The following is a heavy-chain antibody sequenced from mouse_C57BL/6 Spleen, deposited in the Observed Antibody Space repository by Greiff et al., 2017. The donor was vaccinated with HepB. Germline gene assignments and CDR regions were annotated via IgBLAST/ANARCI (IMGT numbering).Heavy chain of an antibody. CDR2: IDPETGGT. Sequence: SGAELVRPGASVTLSCKASGYTFTDYEMHWVKQTPVHGLEWIGAIDPETGGTAYNQKFKGKAILTADKSSSTAYMELRSLTSEDSAVYYCTKWEDYWGQGTTLTVSS. D-gene: IGHD1-3*01. CDR1: GYTFTDYE. V-gene: IGHV1-15*01. J-gene: IGHJ2*01. CDR3: TKWEDY.